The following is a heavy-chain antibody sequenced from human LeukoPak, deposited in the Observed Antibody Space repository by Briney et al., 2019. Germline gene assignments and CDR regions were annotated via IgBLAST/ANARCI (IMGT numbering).Heavy chain of an antibody. CDR1: GYTFTSYH. CDR2: MSPNSGTT. CDR3: ARGDFHDDSGYRFPFDL. J-gene: IGHJ3*01. D-gene: IGHD3-10*01. Sequence: GASVKVSCKASGYTFTSYHINWVRQATGQGLEWMGWMSPNSGTTGYAQKFQRRVTMTRDTSTTTAYMELSSLRSEDAAVYYCARGDFHDDSGYRFPFDLWGQGTMVTVSS. V-gene: IGHV1-8*01.